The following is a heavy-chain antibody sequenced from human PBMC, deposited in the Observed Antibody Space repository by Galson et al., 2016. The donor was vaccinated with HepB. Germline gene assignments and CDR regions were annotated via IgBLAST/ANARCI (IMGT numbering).Heavy chain of an antibody. D-gene: IGHD6-13*01. J-gene: IGHJ6*02. CDR1: GFTFDDYA. CDR3: AKDIQRDSSSWYGGIYGMDV. V-gene: IGHV3-43D*03. Sequence: SLRLSCAASGFTFDDYAMHWVRQAPWKGLEWVSLISWDGGSTYYADSVKGRFTISRDNSKNSLYLQMNSLRAEDTALYYCAKDIQRDSSSWYGGIYGMDVWGQGTTVTVSS. CDR2: ISWDGGST.